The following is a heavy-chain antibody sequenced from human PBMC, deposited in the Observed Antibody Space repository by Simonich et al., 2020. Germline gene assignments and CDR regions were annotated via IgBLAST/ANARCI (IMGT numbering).Heavy chain of an antibody. CDR3: ATVKERGMVLGY. V-gene: IGHV1-69-2*01. J-gene: IGHJ4*02. D-gene: IGHD3-10*01. Sequence: EVQLVQSGAEVKKPGATVKISCKVSGYTFTDYYMHWVQQAPGKGLEWMERVEPEDGETIYEEKFQGRVTITADTATDTAYMELSSLRSEDTAVYYCATVKERGMVLGYWGQGTLVTVSS. CDR2: VEPEDGET. CDR1: GYTFTDYY.